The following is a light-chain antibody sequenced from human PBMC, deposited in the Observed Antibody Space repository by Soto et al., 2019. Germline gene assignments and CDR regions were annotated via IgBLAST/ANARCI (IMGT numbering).Light chain of an antibody. J-gene: IGKJ1*01. CDR2: GVS. Sequence: EVLLTQSPGTLSLSPGERATLSCSASQSVSGSDLAWYQQKPGQAPRLLISGVSNRATGTPDRFSGSGSGTDFTLTISSLEPEDFAVFYCHQYGISPPTFGPGTKVDIK. V-gene: IGKV3-20*01. CDR1: QSVSGSD. CDR3: HQYGISPPT.